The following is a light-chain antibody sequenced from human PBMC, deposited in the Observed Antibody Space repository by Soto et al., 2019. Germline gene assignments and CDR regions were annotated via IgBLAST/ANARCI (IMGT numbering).Light chain of an antibody. Sequence: EIQMTQSPSSLSASVGDRVTITCRGSQGISDWLAWYQQKPARAXTLLVYAASSLQGGVPSRFSGSGSGTDFTLTISSLQPEDFATYYCQQSYGSPPYTFGQGTRLENK. CDR2: AAS. CDR3: QQSYGSPPYT. CDR1: QGISDW. V-gene: IGKV1-12*01. J-gene: IGKJ5*01.